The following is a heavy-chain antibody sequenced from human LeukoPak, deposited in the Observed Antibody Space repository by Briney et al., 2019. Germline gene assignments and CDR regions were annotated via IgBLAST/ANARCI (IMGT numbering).Heavy chain of an antibody. CDR2: VFHSGTT. D-gene: IGHD5-24*01. CDR3: ARRMATVTDAFDI. V-gene: IGHV4-59*08. Sequence: SETLSLTSNVSGDSLTSHFWSWIRQTPGKGLEWIGYVFHSGTTNYSPSLKSRVTISLDTSKKQFYLRLASVTAADTAVYYCARRMATVTDAFDIWGRGTMVSVSS. CDR1: GDSLTSHF. J-gene: IGHJ3*02.